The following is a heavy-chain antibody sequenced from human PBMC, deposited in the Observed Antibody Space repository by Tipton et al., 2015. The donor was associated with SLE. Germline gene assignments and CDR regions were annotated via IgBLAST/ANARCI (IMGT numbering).Heavy chain of an antibody. CDR1: GGSISSSSYY. D-gene: IGHD3-16*01. Sequence: TLSLTCTVSGGSISSSSYYWGWIRQPPGKGLEWIGSIYYSGSPYYNPSLKSRVTISVDTAKNQFSRKLSSVTAADTAVYYCARPREGDPDAFDIWGQGTMVTVSS. CDR3: ARPREGDPDAFDI. V-gene: IGHV4-39*07. CDR2: IYYSGSP. J-gene: IGHJ3*02.